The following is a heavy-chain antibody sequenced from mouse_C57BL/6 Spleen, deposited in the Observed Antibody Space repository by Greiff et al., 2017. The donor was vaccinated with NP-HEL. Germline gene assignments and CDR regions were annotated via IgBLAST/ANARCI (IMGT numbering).Heavy chain of an antibody. V-gene: IGHV1-42*01. D-gene: IGHD2-14*01. Sequence: VQLQQSGPELVKPGASVKISCKASGYSFTGYYMNWVKQSPEKSLEWIGEINPSTGGTTYNQKFKAKATLTVDKSSSTAYMQLKSLTSEDSAVYYCAEGYRGWCAYWGQGTLVTVSA. CDR1: GYSFTGYY. J-gene: IGHJ3*01. CDR2: INPSTGGT. CDR3: AEGYRGWCAY.